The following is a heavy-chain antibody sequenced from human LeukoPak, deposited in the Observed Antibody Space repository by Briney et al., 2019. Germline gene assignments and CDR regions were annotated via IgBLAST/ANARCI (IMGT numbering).Heavy chain of an antibody. CDR1: GFTFSSYA. D-gene: IGHD1-26*01. Sequence: PGRSLRLSCAASGFTFSSYAMHWVRQAPGKGLEWVAVISYDGSNKYYADSVKGRFTISRDNSKNTLYPQMNSLRAEDTAVYYCARARSGSYYYFDYWGQGTLVTVSS. CDR2: ISYDGSNK. V-gene: IGHV3-30-3*01. CDR3: ARARSGSYYYFDY. J-gene: IGHJ4*02.